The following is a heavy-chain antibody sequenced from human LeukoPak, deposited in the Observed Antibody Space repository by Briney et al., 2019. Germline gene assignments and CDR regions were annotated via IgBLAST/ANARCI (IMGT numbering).Heavy chain of an antibody. CDR3: AYGSGSYFDY. V-gene: IGHV4-59*01. Sequence: PSETLSLTCTVPGGSISSYYWSWIRQPPGKGLEWIGYIYYSGSTNYNPSLKSRVTISVDTSKNQFSLKLSSVTAADTAVYYCAYGSGSYFDYWGQGTLVTVSS. J-gene: IGHJ4*02. D-gene: IGHD3-10*01. CDR2: IYYSGST. CDR1: GGSISSYY.